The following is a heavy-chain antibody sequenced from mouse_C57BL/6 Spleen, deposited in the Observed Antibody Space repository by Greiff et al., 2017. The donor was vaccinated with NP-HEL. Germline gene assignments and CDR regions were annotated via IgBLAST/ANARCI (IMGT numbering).Heavy chain of an antibody. CDR3: TRSWGYYYIDY. J-gene: IGHJ2*01. V-gene: IGHV1-55*01. CDR1: GYTFTSYW. CDR2: IYPGSGST. Sequence: VQLQQPGAELVKPGASVKMSCKASGYTFTSYWITWVKQRPGQGLEWIGDIYPGSGSTNYNAKFKSKATLTVDTSTSTAYRQHGSLTSEGTAVYYCTRSWGYYYIDYWGQGTTLTVSS. D-gene: IGHD2-3*01.